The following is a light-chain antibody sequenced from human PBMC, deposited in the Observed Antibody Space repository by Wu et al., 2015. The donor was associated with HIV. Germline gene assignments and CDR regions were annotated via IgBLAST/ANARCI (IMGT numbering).Light chain of an antibody. CDR2: RAS. V-gene: IGKV3-15*01. Sequence: EIVMTQSPATLSVSPGERATLSCRASQSVSSNLAWYQQKPGQAPRLLIYRASTRATGIPVRFSGSGSGTEFTLTISSMQSEDFAVYYCQQYNNWPPFTFGQGHDWR. J-gene: IGKJ5*01. CDR3: QQYNNWPPFT. CDR1: QSVSSN.